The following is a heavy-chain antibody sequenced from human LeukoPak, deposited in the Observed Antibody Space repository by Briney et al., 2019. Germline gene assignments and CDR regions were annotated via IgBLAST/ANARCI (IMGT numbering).Heavy chain of an antibody. CDR2: INHSGST. D-gene: IGHD6-19*01. Sequence: SETLSLTCAVYGGSFSGYYWSWIRQPPGKGLEWIGEINHSGSTNYNPSLKSRVTISVDTSKNQFSLKLSSVTAADTAVYYCARDSVAGTNDAFDIWGQGTMVTVSS. V-gene: IGHV4-34*01. J-gene: IGHJ3*02. CDR1: GGSFSGYY. CDR3: ARDSVAGTNDAFDI.